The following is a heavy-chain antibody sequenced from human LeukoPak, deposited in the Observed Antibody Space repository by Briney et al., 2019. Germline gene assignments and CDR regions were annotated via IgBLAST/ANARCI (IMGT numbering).Heavy chain of an antibody. CDR1: GGTFSGYG. CDR3: ASGRAGRNFDATGYYPLYA. V-gene: IGHV1-69*04. D-gene: IGHD3-9*01. Sequence: GASVKVSCKASGGTFSGYGFSRVRQAPGQGLEWMGRINPIIGREDNSQTFHARRTITADRATTTGSLELSNLRADEPAVCYCASGRAGRNFDATGYYPLYARGQVARVTVS. J-gene: IGHJ4*02. CDR2: INPIIGRE.